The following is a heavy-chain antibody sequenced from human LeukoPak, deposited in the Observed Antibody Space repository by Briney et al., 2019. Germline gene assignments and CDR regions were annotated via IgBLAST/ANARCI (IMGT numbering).Heavy chain of an antibody. CDR1: GFTFTNYN. V-gene: IGHV1-46*01. Sequence: ASVKVSCKASGFTFTNYNMHWVRQAPGQGLEWMGIINPSGGSTNYAQNFQARVTMTRDTSTSTVYMELSSLRSEDTAVYYCARSGDYDYGDYDLPYYYYYMDVWGKGTTVTVSS. D-gene: IGHD4-17*01. CDR3: ARSGDYDYGDYDLPYYYYYMDV. J-gene: IGHJ6*03. CDR2: INPSGGST.